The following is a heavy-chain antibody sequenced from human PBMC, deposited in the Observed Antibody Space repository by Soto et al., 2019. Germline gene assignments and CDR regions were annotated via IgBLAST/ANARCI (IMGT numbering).Heavy chain of an antibody. J-gene: IGHJ5*02. Sequence: SETLSLTCTVSGGSIISYYWSWIRQPPGKGLEWIGYISYSGSTNYNPSLKSRVTISVDTSKNQFSLKLSSVTAADTAVYYCARHRGFRSGHNWFDPWGQGTLVTVSS. CDR2: ISYSGST. CDR1: GGSIISYY. CDR3: ARHRGFRSGHNWFDP. V-gene: IGHV4-59*08. D-gene: IGHD3-3*01.